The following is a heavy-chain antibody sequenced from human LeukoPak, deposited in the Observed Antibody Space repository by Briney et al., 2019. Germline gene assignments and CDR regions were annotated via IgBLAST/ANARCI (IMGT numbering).Heavy chain of an antibody. V-gene: IGHV4-34*01. D-gene: IGHD3-10*01. J-gene: IGHJ6*02. Sequence: SETLSLTCAVYGGSFSVYYWSWIRQPPGKGLEWIGEINHSGSTNYNPSLKSRVTISVDTSKNQFSLKLSSETAADTAVYYCARAVSARYYGSGSYYGPYYYYGMDVWRQATTVTVSS. CDR1: GGSFSVYY. CDR3: ARAVSARYYGSGSYYGPYYYYGMDV. CDR2: INHSGST.